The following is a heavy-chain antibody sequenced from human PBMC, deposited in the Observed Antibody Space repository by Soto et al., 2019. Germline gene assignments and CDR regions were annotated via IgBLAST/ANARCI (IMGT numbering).Heavy chain of an antibody. V-gene: IGHV3-13*01. D-gene: IGHD4-17*01. J-gene: IGHJ6*02. CDR2: IGTAGDT. Sequence: GGSLRLSCAASGFTFSSYDMHWVRQATGKGLEWVSAIGTAGDTYYPGSVKGRFTISRENAKNSLYLQMNSLRAGDTAVYYCARARVGTTGYYYYGMDVWGQGTTVTVSS. CDR1: GFTFSSYD. CDR3: ARARVGTTGYYYYGMDV.